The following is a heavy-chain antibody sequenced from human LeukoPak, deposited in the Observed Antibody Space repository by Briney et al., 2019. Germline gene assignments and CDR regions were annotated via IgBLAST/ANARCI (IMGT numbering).Heavy chain of an antibody. CDR2: MNPKTGNT. CDR1: GCVFPNYD. CDR3: ARDQYPYGLDV. V-gene: IGHV1-8*01. D-gene: IGHD2-2*01. Sequence: ASVKVSCMASGCVFPNYDINWVRQATGQGLEWMGWMNPKTGNTGYAQKFQGRVTMTRDTSTNTVYMELSSLRLEDTAVYYCARDQYPYGLDVWGQGTTVTVSS. J-gene: IGHJ6*02.